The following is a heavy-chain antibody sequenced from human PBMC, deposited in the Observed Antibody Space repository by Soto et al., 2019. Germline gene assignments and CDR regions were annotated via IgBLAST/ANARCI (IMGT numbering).Heavy chain of an antibody. Sequence: QLQLQESGPGLVKPSETLSLTCTVSGGSISSSSYYWGWIRQPPGKGLEWIGSIFYSGSTYYNPSLKSRVTMSVDTSKNQFSLKLSSVTAADTAVYYCARLYSNSYFDYWGQGTLVTVSS. CDR2: IFYSGST. CDR1: GGSISSSSYY. V-gene: IGHV4-39*01. CDR3: ARLYSNSYFDY. D-gene: IGHD4-4*01. J-gene: IGHJ4*02.